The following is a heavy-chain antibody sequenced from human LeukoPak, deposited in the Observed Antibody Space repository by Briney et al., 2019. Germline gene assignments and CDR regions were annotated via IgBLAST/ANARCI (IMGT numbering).Heavy chain of an antibody. V-gene: IGHV1-69*04. CDR3: ARETSNRYYDFASDY. D-gene: IGHD3-3*01. Sequence: AASVKVSCKASGGTFSSYAISWVRQAPGQGLEWMGRIIPILGIANYAQKFQGRVTITADKSTSTAYMELSSLRSEDTAVYYCARETSNRYYDFASDYWGQGTLVTVSS. J-gene: IGHJ4*02. CDR2: IIPILGIA. CDR1: GGTFSSYA.